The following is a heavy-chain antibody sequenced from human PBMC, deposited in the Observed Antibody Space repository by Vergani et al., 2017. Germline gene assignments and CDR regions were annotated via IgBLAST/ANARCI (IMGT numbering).Heavy chain of an antibody. D-gene: IGHD2/OR15-2a*01. Sequence: EVQLLESGGSLKQPGGSLRLSCAASGFTFSNSAVSWVRQAPGRGLAWVSSISGPGLSTYYADSVKGRFSISRGNSKNTVFLQMHSLRAEDTAIYYCVKEKIDLGSYFFDSWGHGILVTVSS. CDR1: GFTFSNSA. V-gene: IGHV3-23*01. J-gene: IGHJ4*01. CDR3: VKEKIDLGSYFFDS. CDR2: ISGPGLST.